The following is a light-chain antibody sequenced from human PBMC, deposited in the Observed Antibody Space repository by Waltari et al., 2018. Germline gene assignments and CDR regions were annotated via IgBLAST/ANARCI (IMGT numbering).Light chain of an antibody. CDR3: QQYGSTPPGA. J-gene: IGKJ1*01. CDR2: NAS. Sequence: EIVLTQSPGTLSLSPGERATLSCRASQSVSSRYLAWYQQKSGQAPRLLIFNASNRATGIPDRFSGSGSGTDFTLTISRLEPEDFAVYYCQQYGSTPPGAFGQGTKVVIK. V-gene: IGKV3-20*01. CDR1: QSVSSRY.